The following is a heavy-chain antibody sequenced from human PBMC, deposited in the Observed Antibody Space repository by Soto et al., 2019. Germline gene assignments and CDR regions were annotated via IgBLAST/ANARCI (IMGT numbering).Heavy chain of an antibody. CDR1: GFTFSSYG. CDR3: ARVWGDIAARPPGYYYYYGMDV. J-gene: IGHJ6*02. D-gene: IGHD6-6*01. Sequence: QVQLVESGGGVVQPGRSLRLSCAASGFTFSSYGMHWVRQAPGKGLEWVAVIWYDGSNKYYADSVKGRFTISRDKSKNTLYLQMNSLRAEDTAVYYCARVWGDIAARPPGYYYYYGMDVWGQGTTVTVSS. V-gene: IGHV3-33*01. CDR2: IWYDGSNK.